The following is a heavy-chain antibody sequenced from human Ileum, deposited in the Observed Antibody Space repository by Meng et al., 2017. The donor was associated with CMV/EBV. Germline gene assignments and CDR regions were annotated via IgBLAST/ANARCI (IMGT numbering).Heavy chain of an antibody. V-gene: IGHV4-4*07. J-gene: IGHJ4*02. Sequence: QMQLQESSPGLVKPSETLSLICSVSGGSISGYHWNWIRQSAGKGLEWIGRVYSSGSTNFNPSLKSRLTMSVDTSTNQVSLDLSSVTAADTAVYYCARSDYSGNYFALDYWGPGSLVTVSS. CDR3: ARSDYSGNYFALDY. D-gene: IGHD1-26*01. CDR1: GGSISGYH. CDR2: VYSSGST.